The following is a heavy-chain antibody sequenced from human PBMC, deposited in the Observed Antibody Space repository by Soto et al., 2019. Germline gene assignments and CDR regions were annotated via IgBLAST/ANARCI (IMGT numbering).Heavy chain of an antibody. CDR1: GYTFTSYC. CDR3: AREAITMVRGVTTSGYGMDV. D-gene: IGHD3-10*01. CDR2: ISAYNGNT. Sequence: ASVKVSCKASGYTFTSYCISWVLQAPGQGLEWMGWISAYNGNTNYAQKLQGRVTMTTDTSTSTAYMELRSLRSDDTAVYYCAREAITMVRGVTTSGYGMDVWGQGTTVTVSS. V-gene: IGHV1-18*01. J-gene: IGHJ6*02.